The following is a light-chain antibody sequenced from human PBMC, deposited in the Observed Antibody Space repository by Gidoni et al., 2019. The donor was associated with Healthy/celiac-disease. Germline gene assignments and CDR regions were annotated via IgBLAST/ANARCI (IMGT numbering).Light chain of an antibody. Sequence: DIQMTHSPSSLSASVGDRVTITCRASQSISSYLNWYQQKPVKAPKILIYAASSLHSGVPSKFSGSGSGTDFTLTISSLQAEDFATYYCQQSYSTPRYTFGQGTKLEIK. V-gene: IGKV1-39*01. CDR2: AAS. J-gene: IGKJ2*01. CDR3: QQSYSTPRYT. CDR1: QSISSY.